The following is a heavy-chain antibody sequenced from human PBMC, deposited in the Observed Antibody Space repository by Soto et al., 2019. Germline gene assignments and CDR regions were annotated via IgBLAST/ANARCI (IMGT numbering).Heavy chain of an antibody. V-gene: IGHV3-30*18. CDR1: GFRFSDYG. D-gene: IGHD1-26*01. J-gene: IGHJ6*02. CDR3: AKMDADLLPYYYYGMDV. CDR2: ISYDASKK. Sequence: QVQLVESGGGVVQPGRSLRLSCAASGFRFSDYGIHWVGQAPGKGLEWLALISYDASKKFYTNSVKGRFTIYRDNSKNTMYLQIDRQRAENTAMYYCAKMDADLLPYYYYGMDVWGQGTTVTVSS.